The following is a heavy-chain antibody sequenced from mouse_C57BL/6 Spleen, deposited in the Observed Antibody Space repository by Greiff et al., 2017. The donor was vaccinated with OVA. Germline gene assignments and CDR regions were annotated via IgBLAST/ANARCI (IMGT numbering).Heavy chain of an antibody. Sequence: EVKLQESGPELVKPGASVKISCKASGYSFTGYYMNWVKQSPEKSLEWIGEINPSTGGTTYNQKFKAKATLTVDKSSSTAYMQLKSLTSEDSAVYYCAREGYGSSYDYFDYWGQGTTLTVSS. CDR2: INPSTGGT. D-gene: IGHD1-1*01. V-gene: IGHV1-42*01. CDR3: AREGYGSSYDYFDY. CDR1: GYSFTGYY. J-gene: IGHJ2*01.